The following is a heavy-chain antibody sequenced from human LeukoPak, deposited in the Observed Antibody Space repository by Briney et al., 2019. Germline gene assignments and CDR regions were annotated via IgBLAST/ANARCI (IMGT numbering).Heavy chain of an antibody. V-gene: IGHV3-23*01. CDR1: GFTFGSYA. CDR3: AKEFFGSGNSFNGVSDS. J-gene: IGHJ4*02. CDR2: VRGGGDNI. D-gene: IGHD3-10*01. Sequence: GGSLRLSCAASGFTFGSYAMSWVRQAPGKGLEWVSSVRGGGDNIQYAVSVKGRFTISRDNSNKTLHLQMNNLRVDDTAVYYCAKEFFGSGNSFNGVSDSWGQGALVTVSS.